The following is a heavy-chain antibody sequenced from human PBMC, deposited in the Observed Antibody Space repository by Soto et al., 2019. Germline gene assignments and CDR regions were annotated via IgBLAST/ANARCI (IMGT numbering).Heavy chain of an antibody. CDR3: TRLYYSSGWYRRGMDV. Sequence: PGGSLRLSCAASGFTFSSYAMHWVRQAPGKGLEWVGRIRSKANSYATAYAASVKGRFTISRDDSKNTAYLQMNSLKTEDTAVYYCTRLYYSSGWYRRGMDVWGQGTTVTVSS. J-gene: IGHJ6*02. CDR1: GFTFSSYA. CDR2: IRSKANSYAT. D-gene: IGHD6-19*01. V-gene: IGHV3-73*01.